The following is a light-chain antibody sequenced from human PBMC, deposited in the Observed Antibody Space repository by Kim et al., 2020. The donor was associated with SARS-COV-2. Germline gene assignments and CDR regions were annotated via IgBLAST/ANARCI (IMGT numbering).Light chain of an antibody. CDR1: SGNSSYA. J-gene: IGLJ2*01. Sequence: SVTLTCTLSSGNSSYAIAWHQQQPEKGPRYLMKLNSDGSHSKGDGIPDRFSGSSSGAERYLTISSLQSEDEADYYCQTWGTGINVVFGGGTKLTVL. CDR3: QTWGTGINVV. CDR2: LNSDGSH. V-gene: IGLV4-69*01.